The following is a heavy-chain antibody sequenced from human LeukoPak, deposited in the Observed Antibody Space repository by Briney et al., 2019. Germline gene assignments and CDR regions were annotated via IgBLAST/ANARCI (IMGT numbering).Heavy chain of an antibody. CDR1: GFTFSSYG. D-gene: IGHD3-22*01. V-gene: IGHV3-30*03. Sequence: GGSLRLSCAASGFTFSSYGMHWVRQAPGKGLEWVAVISYDGSNKYYADSVKGRFTISRDNSKNTLYLQMNSLRAEDTAVYYCARSGYYARRSWFDPWGQGTLVTVSS. CDR3: ARSGYYARRSWFDP. J-gene: IGHJ5*02. CDR2: ISYDGSNK.